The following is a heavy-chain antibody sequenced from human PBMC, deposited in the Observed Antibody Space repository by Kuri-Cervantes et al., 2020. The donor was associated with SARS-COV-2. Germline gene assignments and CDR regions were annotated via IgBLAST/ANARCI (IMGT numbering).Heavy chain of an antibody. J-gene: IGHJ4*02. D-gene: IGHD4-17*01. CDR2: INHSGST. CDR3: ARGPPYGLDY. Sequence: ESLKISCAASGFTFSNAWMSWIRQPPGKGLEWIGEINHSGSTNYNPSLKSRVTISVDTSKNQFSLKLSSVTAADTAVYYCARGPPYGLDYWGQGTLVTVSS. V-gene: IGHV4-34*01. CDR1: GFTFSNAW.